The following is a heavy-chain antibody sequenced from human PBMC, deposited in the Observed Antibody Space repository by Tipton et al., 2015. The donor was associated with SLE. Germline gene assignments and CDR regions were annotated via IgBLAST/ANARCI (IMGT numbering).Heavy chain of an antibody. CDR1: GDSIITSSYY. CDR3: ARSGSYPYYYYYMDV. D-gene: IGHD1-26*01. J-gene: IGHJ6*03. Sequence: TLSLTCIVSGDSIITSSYYWGWIRQPPGKGLEWIGSIYYSGSTYYNPSLKSRVTISVDTSKNQFSLKLSSVTAADTAVYYCARSGSYPYYYYYMDVWGKGTTVTVSS. CDR2: IYYSGST. V-gene: IGHV4-39*07.